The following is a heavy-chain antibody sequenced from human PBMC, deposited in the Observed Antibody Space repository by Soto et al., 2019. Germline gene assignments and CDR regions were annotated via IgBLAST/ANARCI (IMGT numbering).Heavy chain of an antibody. CDR3: ARDGRYSSSWYQGRYYYGMDV. V-gene: IGHV3-7*03. CDR2: IKQDGSEK. Sequence: EVQLVESGGGLVQPGGSLRLSCAASGFTFSSYWMSWVRQAPGKGLEWVANIKQDGSEKYYVDSVKGRFTISRDNAKNSRYLQMNSLRAEDTAVYYCARDGRYSSSWYQGRYYYGMDVWGQGTTVTVSS. J-gene: IGHJ6*02. D-gene: IGHD6-13*01. CDR1: GFTFSSYW.